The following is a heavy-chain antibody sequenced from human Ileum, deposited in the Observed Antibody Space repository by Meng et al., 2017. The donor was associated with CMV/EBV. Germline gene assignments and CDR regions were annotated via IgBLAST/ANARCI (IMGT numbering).Heavy chain of an antibody. Sequence: ESGPTLVKPTQTLTLTCTFSGFSLSTSGVGVGWIRQPPGKALEWLALIYWNAEVRYSPSLKNRLTITQDTSTNQVVLTMTNMDPVDTATYYCAHTVNYDFWTGLFDYWGQGTLVTVSS. D-gene: IGHD3-3*01. CDR2: IYWNAEV. CDR1: GFSLSTSGVG. V-gene: IGHV2-5*01. J-gene: IGHJ4*02. CDR3: AHTVNYDFWTGLFDY.